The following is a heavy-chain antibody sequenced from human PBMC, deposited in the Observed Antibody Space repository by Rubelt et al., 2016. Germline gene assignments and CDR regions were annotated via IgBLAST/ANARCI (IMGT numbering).Heavy chain of an antibody. CDR2: ISCRSSTI. J-gene: IGHJ4*02. CDR1: GFTFSSYS. Sequence: EVQLVESGGGLVQPGGSLRLSCAASGFTFSSYSMTWVRQAPGKGLEWVSYISCRSSTIYYADPVKGRLTNSRDNAKNSLYLQMNSLRAEDTAVYCCAGEVTAVAASEFDYWGQGTLVTVSS. CDR3: AGEVTAVAASEFDY. D-gene: IGHD6-19*01. V-gene: IGHV3-48*04.